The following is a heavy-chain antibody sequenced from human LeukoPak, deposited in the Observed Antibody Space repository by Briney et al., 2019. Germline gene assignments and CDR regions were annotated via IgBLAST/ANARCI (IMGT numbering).Heavy chain of an antibody. CDR2: IIPIFGTA. CDR1: GGTFSSYA. Sequence: SVKVSFKGSGGTFSSYAIRWVRQAPGQGLELMGRIIPIFGTANYAQKFQGRVTITTDESTSTAYMELSSLRSEDTAVYYCATDLGPRRFGKLPKDYWGQGTLVIVSS. CDR3: ATDLGPRRFGKLPKDY. J-gene: IGHJ4*02. V-gene: IGHV1-69*05. D-gene: IGHD3-3*01.